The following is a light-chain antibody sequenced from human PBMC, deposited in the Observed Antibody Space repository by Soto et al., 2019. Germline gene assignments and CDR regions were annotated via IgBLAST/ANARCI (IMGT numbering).Light chain of an antibody. CDR3: QQYNSYSGFT. CDR2: KAS. Sequence: DIQMTQSPSTLSASVGDRVTITCRASQSISSWLAWYQQKPGKAPNLLIHKASSLQSGVPSRFSGSGSGTEFTLTISSLQPDDVATYYCQQYNSYSGFTFGQGTKLEIK. V-gene: IGKV1-5*03. CDR1: QSISSW. J-gene: IGKJ2*01.